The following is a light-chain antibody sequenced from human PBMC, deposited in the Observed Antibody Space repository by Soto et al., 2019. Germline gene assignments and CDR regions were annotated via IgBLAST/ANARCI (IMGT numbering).Light chain of an antibody. J-gene: IGKJ1*01. CDR1: QSVSSKY. V-gene: IGKV3-20*01. CDR3: QQYNSYS. Sequence: EIVLTQSPGTLSLSPGERATLSCRASQSVSSKYLAWYQQKPGQAPRVLIYGTSIRASGVPERFSGGGSGTDFTLTITRLEPEDFAVYYCQQYNSYSFGQGTKVEMK. CDR2: GTS.